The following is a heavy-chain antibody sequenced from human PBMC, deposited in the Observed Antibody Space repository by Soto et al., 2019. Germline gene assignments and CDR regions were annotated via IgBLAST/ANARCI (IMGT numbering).Heavy chain of an antibody. CDR3: ARDYLGYYDSSGYYYRWNAFDI. V-gene: IGHV3-21*01. CDR1: GFTFSSYS. D-gene: IGHD3-22*01. J-gene: IGHJ3*02. Sequence: GGSLRLSCAASGFTFSSYSMNWVRQAPGKGLEWVSSISSSSSYIYYADSVKGRFTISRDNAKNSLYLQMNSLRAEDTAVYYCARDYLGYYDSSGYYYRWNAFDIWGQGTMVTVS. CDR2: ISSSSSYI.